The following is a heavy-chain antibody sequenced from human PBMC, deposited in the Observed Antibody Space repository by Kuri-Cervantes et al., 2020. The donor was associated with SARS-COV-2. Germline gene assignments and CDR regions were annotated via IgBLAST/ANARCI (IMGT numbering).Heavy chain of an antibody. D-gene: IGHD4-17*01. CDR1: GFTFSSYD. CDR3: AKARTTVTTFDY. CDR2: ISYDGSNK. J-gene: IGHJ4*02. V-gene: IGHV3-30*18. Sequence: GGSLRLSCAASGFTFSSYDMHWVRQAPGKGLEWVAVISYDGSNKYYADSVKGRFTISRDNSKNTLYLQMNSLRAEDTAVYYCAKARTTVTTFDYWGQGTLVTVSS.